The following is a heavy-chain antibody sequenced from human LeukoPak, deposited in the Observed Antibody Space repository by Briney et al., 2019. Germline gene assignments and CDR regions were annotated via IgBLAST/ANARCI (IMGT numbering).Heavy chain of an antibody. CDR1: GFTFSSYW. J-gene: IGHJ3*02. D-gene: IGHD6-19*01. CDR3: ARGQWLGAFDI. Sequence: PGGSLRLSCAASGFTFSSYWMSWVRQALGKGLEWVANIKQDGSEKYYVDSVKGRFTISRDNAKNSLYLQMNSLRAEDTAVYYCARGQWLGAFDIWGQGTMVTVSS. V-gene: IGHV3-7*01. CDR2: IKQDGSEK.